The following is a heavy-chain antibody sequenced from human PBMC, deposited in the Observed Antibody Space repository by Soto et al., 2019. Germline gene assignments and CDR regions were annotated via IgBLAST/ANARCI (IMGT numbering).Heavy chain of an antibody. V-gene: IGHV1-8*01. CDR2: MNPNSGNT. D-gene: IGHD3-22*01. CDR3: AKRDDSGGSRGAPFDY. CDR1: GYTFTSYD. Sequence: GASVKVSCRASGYTFTSYDINWVRQATGQGLEWMGWMNPNSGNTGYAQKFQGRVTMTRNTSISTAYMELNSLRVEDTAIYYCAKRDDSGGSRGAPFDYWGPGTLVTVSS. J-gene: IGHJ4*01.